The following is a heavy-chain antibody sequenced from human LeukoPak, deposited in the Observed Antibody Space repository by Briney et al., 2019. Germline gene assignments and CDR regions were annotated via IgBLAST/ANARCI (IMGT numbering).Heavy chain of an antibody. J-gene: IGHJ4*02. V-gene: IGHV3-7*01. CDR2: IKEDASEK. Sequence: PGGSLRLSCTASGFTFSLYWMTWVRQAPEKGLEWVANIKEDASEKDYVDSVKGRFTISRDNGKNSLYLQMNSLRGEDTAVYYCARLNWNYADYWGQGTLVTASS. CDR3: ARLNWNYADY. D-gene: IGHD3-3*01. CDR1: GFTFSLYW.